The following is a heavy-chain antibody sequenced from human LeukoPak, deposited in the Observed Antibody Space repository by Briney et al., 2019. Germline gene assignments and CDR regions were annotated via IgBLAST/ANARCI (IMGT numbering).Heavy chain of an antibody. CDR2: INPNDGDT. CDR3: ARANFLYCSSSTCLFDY. V-gene: IGHV1-2*02. Sequence: ASVKVSCKAFGYTFTDYYMHWVRQAPGQGFEWMGWINPNDGDTNYAQKFQGRVTMTRDTSISTAHMEVSRLRSDDTAVYYCARANFLYCSSSTCLFDYWGQGTLVTVSS. CDR1: GYTFTDYY. J-gene: IGHJ4*02. D-gene: IGHD2-2*01.